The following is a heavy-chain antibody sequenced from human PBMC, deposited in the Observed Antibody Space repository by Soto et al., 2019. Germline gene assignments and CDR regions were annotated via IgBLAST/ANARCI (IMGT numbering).Heavy chain of an antibody. CDR3: ATERSYANYNYYSSAKDV. D-gene: IGHD3-16*01. V-gene: IGHV3-23*01. J-gene: IGHJ6*02. CDR1: EFTFRNYA. CDR2: ISGVDGYS. Sequence: EVPLLESGGDMVHPGGSLRLSCAASEFTFRNYAMNWVRQAPGKGLEWVAAISGVDGYSSYLDSVKGRFTISRDDSDKPVYLQMNSLRVEDTAVYYCATERSYANYNYYSSAKDVWGHGTTVTISS.